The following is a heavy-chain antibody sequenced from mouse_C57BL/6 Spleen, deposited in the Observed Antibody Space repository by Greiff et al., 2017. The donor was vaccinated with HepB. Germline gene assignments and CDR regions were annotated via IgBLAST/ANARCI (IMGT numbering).Heavy chain of an antibody. CDR3: ARNQNWDGAWFAY. CDR2: IWSGGST. CDR1: GFSLTSYG. D-gene: IGHD4-1*01. V-gene: IGHV2-2*01. Sequence: VKVEESGPGLVQPSQSLSITCTVSGFSLTSYGVHWVRQSPGKGLEWLGVIWSGGSTDYNAAFISRLSISKDNSKSQVFFKMNSLQADDTAIYYCARNQNWDGAWFAYWGQGTLVTVSA. J-gene: IGHJ3*01.